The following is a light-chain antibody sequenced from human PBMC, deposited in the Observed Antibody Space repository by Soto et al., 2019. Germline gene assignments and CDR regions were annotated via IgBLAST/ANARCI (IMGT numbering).Light chain of an antibody. CDR2: GAS. Sequence: EILMTQSPATLSVSPGERATLSCRARQSVSSNLAWYQQKPGQAPRLLIYGASTRATGIPARFSGSGSGKEFTLNISSLQSEDFAVDYCQQYNNWPPWTFGQGTKVEIK. CDR1: QSVSSN. J-gene: IGKJ1*01. V-gene: IGKV3-15*01. CDR3: QQYNNWPPWT.